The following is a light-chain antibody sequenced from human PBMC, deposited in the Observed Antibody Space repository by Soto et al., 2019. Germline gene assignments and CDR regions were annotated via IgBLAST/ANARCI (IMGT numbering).Light chain of an antibody. J-gene: IGLJ3*02. CDR3: CSYAGSSSWV. V-gene: IGLV2-23*01. Sequence: QSALTQPASVSGSPGQSITISCTGTSSDVGSYNLVSCYQQHTGKAPKLMIYEGSKRPSGVSNRFSVSKSGNTASLTISGLQAEDEADYYCCSYAGSSSWVFGGGTTLTVL. CDR1: SSDVGSYNL. CDR2: EGS.